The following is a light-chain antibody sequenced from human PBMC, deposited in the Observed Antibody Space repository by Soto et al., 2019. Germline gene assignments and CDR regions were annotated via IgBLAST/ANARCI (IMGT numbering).Light chain of an antibody. CDR1: QSVNSN. V-gene: IGKV3-15*01. CDR2: GAS. Sequence: ETVMTQSPATLSVSLGERATLSCRASQSVNSNFAWYPQKAGQAPNLLIYGASIRATGVAARFSGSGSGTDFTLTISSLQPEDFAVYFCQQYKNWPPVTFGGGTKVEIK. J-gene: IGKJ4*01. CDR3: QQYKNWPPVT.